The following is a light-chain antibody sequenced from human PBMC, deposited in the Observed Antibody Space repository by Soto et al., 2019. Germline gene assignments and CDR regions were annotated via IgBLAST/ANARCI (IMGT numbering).Light chain of an antibody. CDR3: ASHAGSTTL. CDR1: SSDVGGYDY. J-gene: IGLJ3*02. CDR2: DVT. V-gene: IGLV2-8*01. Sequence: QSALTQPPSASGSPGQSVTISCTGTSSDVGGYDYVSWVQQHPGKAPKFVIYDVTKRPSGVPDRFSGSKSGNTAYLTVSGLQAEDEADYYCASHAGSTTLFGGGTKLTVL.